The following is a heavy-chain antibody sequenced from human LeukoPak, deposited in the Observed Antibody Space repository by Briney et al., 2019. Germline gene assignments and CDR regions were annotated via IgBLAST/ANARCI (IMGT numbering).Heavy chain of an antibody. CDR2: INHSGST. D-gene: IGHD1-7*01. CDR3: ARDPGNWNSADYYYYYYMDV. Sequence: SETLSLTCAVYGGSFSGYYWSWIRQPPGKGLEWIGEINHSGSTNYNPSLKSRVTISVDTSKNQFSLKLSSVTAADTAVYYCARDPGNWNSADYYYYYYMDVWGKGTTVTVSS. V-gene: IGHV4-34*01. CDR1: GGSFSGYY. J-gene: IGHJ6*03.